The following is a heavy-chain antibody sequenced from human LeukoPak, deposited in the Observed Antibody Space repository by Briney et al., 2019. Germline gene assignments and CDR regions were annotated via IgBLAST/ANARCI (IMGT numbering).Heavy chain of an antibody. J-gene: IGHJ6*02. CDR2: ISGDSHST. CDR1: GFTFDDYA. V-gene: IGHV3-43*02. D-gene: IGHD5-18*01. CDR3: ARDTEGYIYGYYYYGMDV. Sequence: GGSLRLSCAASGFTFDDYAMHWVRQAPGKGLEWVSLISGDSHSTFYADSVKGRFTISRDNSKNSLYLQLNSLRNDDTALSYCARDTEGYIYGYYYYGMDVWGQGTTVTVSS.